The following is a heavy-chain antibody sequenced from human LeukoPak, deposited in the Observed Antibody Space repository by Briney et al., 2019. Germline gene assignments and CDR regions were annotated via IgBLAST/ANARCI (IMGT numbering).Heavy chain of an antibody. V-gene: IGHV3-21*01. CDR3: ASQTYDSSGYYYY. J-gene: IGHJ4*02. CDR2: ISSSSSYI. CDR1: GFTFSSYS. D-gene: IGHD3-22*01. Sequence: PGGSLRLSCAASGFTFSSYSMNWVRQAPGKGLEWVSSISSSSSYIYYADSVKGRFTISRDNAKNSLYLQMNSLRAEDTAVYYCASQTYDSSGYYYYWGQGTLVTVSS.